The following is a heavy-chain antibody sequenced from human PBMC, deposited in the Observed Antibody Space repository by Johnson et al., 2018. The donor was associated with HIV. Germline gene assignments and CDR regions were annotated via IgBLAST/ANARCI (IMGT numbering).Heavy chain of an antibody. V-gene: IGHV3-23*04. CDR1: GFTFSSYA. CDR2: ISGSGGRT. Sequence: VQLVESGGGVVQPGRSLRLSCAASGFTFSSYAMSWVRQAPGPGLAWVSAISGSGGRTYYAASVQGRFTISRDNSKHTLYLQMNSLGAEDTAVYYCEGSSDANDAFDIWGQGTMVTVSS. CDR3: EGSSDANDAFDI. J-gene: IGHJ3*02. D-gene: IGHD2-2*01.